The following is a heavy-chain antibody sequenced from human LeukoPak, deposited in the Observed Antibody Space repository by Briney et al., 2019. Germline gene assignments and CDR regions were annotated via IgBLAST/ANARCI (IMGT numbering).Heavy chain of an antibody. CDR1: GYTFTNYA. CDR3: ARERIRTPYYGMDV. Sequence: APVKVSCKASGYTFTNYAISWVRQAPGQGLEWMGCIRTYNGDTNYAQKIQGRVTMTTDTSMNTAYMELRSLRSDDTAVYYCARERIRTPYYGMDVWGQGTTVIVSS. CDR2: IRTYNGDT. J-gene: IGHJ6*02. D-gene: IGHD1-14*01. V-gene: IGHV1-18*01.